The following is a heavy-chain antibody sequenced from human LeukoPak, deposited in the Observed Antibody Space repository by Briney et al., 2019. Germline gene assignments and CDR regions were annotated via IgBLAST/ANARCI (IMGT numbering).Heavy chain of an antibody. J-gene: IGHJ6*03. CDR3: ARVSPPKRSRYCSGGSCSPPHYMDV. D-gene: IGHD2-15*01. V-gene: IGHV4-39*07. Sequence: SETLSLTCTVSGGSISSSSYYWGWIRQPPGKGLEWIGSIYYSGSTYYNPSLKSRVTISVDTSKNQFSLKLSSVTAADTAVYYCARVSPPKRSRYCSGGSCSPPHYMDVWGKRTTVTVSS. CDR1: GGSISSSSYY. CDR2: IYYSGST.